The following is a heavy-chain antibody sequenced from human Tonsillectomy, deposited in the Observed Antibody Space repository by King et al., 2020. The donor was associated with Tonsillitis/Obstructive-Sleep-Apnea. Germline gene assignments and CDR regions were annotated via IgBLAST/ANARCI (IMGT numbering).Heavy chain of an antibody. Sequence: VQLVESGGGLVQPGRSLRLSCVASGFTFEDYAMYWVRQAPGKGLEWVAGISWNSGSVAYADSVKGRFTISRDNAKNSLYLEMNSLRPEDTAVYYCAKDLIIAVSGTPGDAFDIWGQGTIVTVSS. CDR2: ISWNSGSV. D-gene: IGHD6-13*01. CDR1: GFTFEDYA. V-gene: IGHV3-9*01. J-gene: IGHJ3*02. CDR3: AKDLIIAVSGTPGDAFDI.